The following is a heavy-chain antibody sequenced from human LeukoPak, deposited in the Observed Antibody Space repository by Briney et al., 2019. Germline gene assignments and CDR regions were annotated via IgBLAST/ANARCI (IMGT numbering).Heavy chain of an antibody. J-gene: IGHJ6*03. CDR2: ISSDSSYI. Sequence: PGGSLRLSCADSGFTFSDFSMNWVRQAPGRGLEWVSSISSDSSYIYYADSVKGRFSISRDNGKNSLYLQMYSLRDEDTAVYYCARGNHQGSGRYSYYYYYMDVWGEGTTVIVSS. D-gene: IGHD3-10*01. CDR3: ARGNHQGSGRYSYYYYYMDV. V-gene: IGHV3-21*01. CDR1: GFTFSDFS.